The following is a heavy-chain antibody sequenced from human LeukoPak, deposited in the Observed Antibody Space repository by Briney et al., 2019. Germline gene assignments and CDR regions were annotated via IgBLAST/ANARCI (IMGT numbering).Heavy chain of an antibody. CDR2: IYPGDSDT. V-gene: IGHV5-51*01. D-gene: IGHD3-3*01. CDR3: ARRVDFWSGYYLVPVGFDP. J-gene: IGHJ5*02. CDR1: GYSFTSYW. Sequence: GESLKISCKGSGYSFTSYWIGWVRQMPGKGLEWMGIIYPGDSDTRYSPSFQGQVTISADKSISTAYLQWSSLKASDTAMYYCARRVDFWSGYYLVPVGFDPWGQGTLVTVSS.